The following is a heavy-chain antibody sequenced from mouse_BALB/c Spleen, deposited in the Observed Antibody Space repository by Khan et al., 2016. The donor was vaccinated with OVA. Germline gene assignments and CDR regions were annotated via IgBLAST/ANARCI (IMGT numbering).Heavy chain of an antibody. CDR2: ISTYTGEP. CDR1: GYTFTNYG. J-gene: IGHJ4*01. V-gene: IGHV9-3-1*01. CDR3: TRPPHFSYVLVY. Sequence: VQLKQSGPELKKPGETVKISCKASGYTFTNYGMNWVKQAPGKALKWMGWISTYTGEPTYADDFKGRFAFSLETSASTAYLQINNLKNEDTATYFCTRPPHFSYVLVYWGQGTSVTVSS.